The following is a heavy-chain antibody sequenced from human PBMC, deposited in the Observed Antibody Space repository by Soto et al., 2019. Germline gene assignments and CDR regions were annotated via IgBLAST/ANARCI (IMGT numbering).Heavy chain of an antibody. V-gene: IGHV4-39*07. CDR3: ARGIAARRGPINYYYGMDV. CDR2: FFIGGNT. CDR1: GGSISSSTYY. J-gene: IGHJ6*01. Sequence: PSETLSLTCTVSGGSISSSTYYWGWMRQPPGKGLEWIASFFIGGNTYYNPSLKSRVTISVDRSKNQFSLKLSSVTAADTAVYYCARGIAARRGPINYYYGMDVWGQGTTVTVSS. D-gene: IGHD6-6*01.